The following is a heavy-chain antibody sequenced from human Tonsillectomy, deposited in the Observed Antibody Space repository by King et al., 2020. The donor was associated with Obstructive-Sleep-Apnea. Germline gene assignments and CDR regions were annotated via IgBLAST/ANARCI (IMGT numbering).Heavy chain of an antibody. CDR3: ARLPRVGPTDY. CDR1: GGSFSDYY. CDR2: INHSGST. Sequence: VKLQQWGAGLLKPSETLSLTCAVYGGSFSDYYWSWIRQPPGKGLEWIGEINHSGSTNYIPSLKSRVTISVDTSKNQFSLRLSSVTAADTAVYYCARLPRVGPTDYWGQGTLVTVSS. J-gene: IGHJ4*02. D-gene: IGHD1-26*01. V-gene: IGHV4-34*01.